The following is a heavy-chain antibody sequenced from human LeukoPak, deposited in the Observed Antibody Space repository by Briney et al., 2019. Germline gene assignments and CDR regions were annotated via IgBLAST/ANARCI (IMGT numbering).Heavy chain of an antibody. CDR2: IYHSGST. Sequence: SETLSLTCAVSGYSISSGYYCGWIRQPPGKGLEWIGSIYHSGSTYYNPSLKSRVTISVDTSKNQFSLKLSSVTAADTAVYYCAQTQGGYGDYIDAFDIWGQGTMVTVSS. CDR3: AQTQGGYGDYIDAFDI. CDR1: GYSISSGYY. D-gene: IGHD4-17*01. V-gene: IGHV4-38-2*01. J-gene: IGHJ3*02.